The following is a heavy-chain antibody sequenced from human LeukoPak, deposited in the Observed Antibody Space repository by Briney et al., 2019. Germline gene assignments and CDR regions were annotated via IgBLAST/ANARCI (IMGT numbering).Heavy chain of an antibody. Sequence: GGSLRLSCAASGFTFSSYAMSWVRQAPGKGLEWVSAISGSGGSTYYADSVKGRFTISRDNSKNTLYLQMNSLRAEDTAVYYCAKGSMSVVVIAIYYFDYWGQGTLVTVSS. CDR2: ISGSGGST. CDR1: GFTFSSYA. V-gene: IGHV3-23*01. D-gene: IGHD2-21*01. J-gene: IGHJ4*02. CDR3: AKGSMSVVVIAIYYFDY.